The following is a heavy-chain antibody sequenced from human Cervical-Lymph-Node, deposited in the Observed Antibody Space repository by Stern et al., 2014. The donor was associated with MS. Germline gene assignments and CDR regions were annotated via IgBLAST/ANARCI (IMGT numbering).Heavy chain of an antibody. Sequence: QVQLQESGPGLVKPSGTLSLTCAVSGGSISSSNWWSWVRQPPGKGLEWIGEIYHSGSTNYNPSLKSRVTISVAKSKNQFSLKLSSVTAADTAVYYCASPDYYDSSGYYLDAFDIWGQGTMVTVSS. CDR3: ASPDYYDSSGYYLDAFDI. CDR2: IYHSGST. J-gene: IGHJ3*02. D-gene: IGHD3-22*01. CDR1: GGSISSSNW. V-gene: IGHV4-4*02.